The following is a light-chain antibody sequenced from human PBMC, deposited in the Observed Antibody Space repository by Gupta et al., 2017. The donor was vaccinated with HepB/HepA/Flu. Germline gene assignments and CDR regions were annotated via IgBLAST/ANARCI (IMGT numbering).Light chain of an antibody. J-gene: IGLJ3*02. Sequence: QSVLTQPPSASGAPGQRVSISCSGSRSNIGSNTVNWYQQFPGTAPKLLIYADNQRPSGVPDRFSGSRSGTSASLAISGLQSEDEADHYCGTWDDSLNGPVVFGGGTKVTVL. CDR2: ADN. V-gene: IGLV1-44*01. CDR3: GTWDDSLNGPVV. CDR1: RSNIGSNT.